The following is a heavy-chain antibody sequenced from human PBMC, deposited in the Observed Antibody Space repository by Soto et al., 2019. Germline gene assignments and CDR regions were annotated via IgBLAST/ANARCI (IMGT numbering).Heavy chain of an antibody. CDR2: ISAYNGNT. CDR1: GYTFTSYG. V-gene: IGHV1-18*04. CDR3: ASSRFQYSGSYYEADYYYYGMDV. D-gene: IGHD1-26*01. Sequence: ASVKVSCKASGYTFTSYGISWVRQAPGQGLEWMGWISAYNGNTNYAQKLQGRVTMTTDTSTSTAYMELRSLRSDDTAVYYCASSRFQYSGSYYEADYYYYGMDVWGQGTTVTVSS. J-gene: IGHJ6*02.